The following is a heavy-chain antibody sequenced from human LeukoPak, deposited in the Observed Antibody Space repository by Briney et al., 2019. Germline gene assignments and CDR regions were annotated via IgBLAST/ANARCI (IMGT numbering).Heavy chain of an antibody. V-gene: IGHV4-38-2*01. J-gene: IGHJ5*02. D-gene: IGHD2-2*01. CDR3: ARGVVPAASNWFDP. Sequence: SETLSLTCAVSGYSISSGYYWGWIRQPPGKGLERIGSIYHSGSTYYNPSLKSRVTISVDTSKNQLSLKLSSVTAADTAVYYCARGVVPAASNWFDPWGQGTLVTVSS. CDR1: GYSISSGYY. CDR2: IYHSGST.